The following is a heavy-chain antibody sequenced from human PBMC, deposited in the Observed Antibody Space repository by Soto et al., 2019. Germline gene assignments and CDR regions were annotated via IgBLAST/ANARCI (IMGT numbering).Heavy chain of an antibody. V-gene: IGHV5-51*01. D-gene: IGHD3-9*01. CDR1: GYSFTSYW. CDR2: IYPGDSDT. CDR3: ARSRVDDILTGYYNPYNWFDP. Sequence: GESLKISCKGSGYSFTSYWIGWVRQMPGKGLEWMGIIYPGDSDTRYSPSFQGQVTISADKSISTAYLQWSSLKASDTAMYYCARSRVDDILTGYYNPYNWFDPWGQGTLVTVSS. J-gene: IGHJ5*02.